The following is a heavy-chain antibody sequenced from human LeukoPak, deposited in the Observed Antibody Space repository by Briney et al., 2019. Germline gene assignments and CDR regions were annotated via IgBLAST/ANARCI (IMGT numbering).Heavy chain of an antibody. CDR1: GFTFSSYE. CDR3: ARDLGPAPGISVGGSGFGY. Sequence: PGGSLRLSCAASGFTFSSYEMNWVRQAPGKGLEWVSSIGSDGKTHYSESVKGRFAISRDNSKNTLYLQMNSLRAEDTAVYYCARDLGPAPGISVGGSGFGYWGQGTLVTVSS. V-gene: IGHV3-66*01. CDR2: IGSDGKT. J-gene: IGHJ4*02. D-gene: IGHD6-19*01.